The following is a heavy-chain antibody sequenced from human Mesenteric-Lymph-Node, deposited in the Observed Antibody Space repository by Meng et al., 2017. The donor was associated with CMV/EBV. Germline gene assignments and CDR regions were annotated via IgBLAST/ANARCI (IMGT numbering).Heavy chain of an antibody. Sequence: GGSLRLSCAASGFTFSSYWMHWVRQAPGKGLLCVSRINSDGSSTSYADSVKGRFTISRDNAKSTLYLQMNSLRAEDTAVYYCARTWNDAFDIWGQGTMVTVSS. CDR1: GFTFSSYW. J-gene: IGHJ3*02. D-gene: IGHD1-1*01. V-gene: IGHV3-74*01. CDR3: ARTWNDAFDI. CDR2: INSDGSST.